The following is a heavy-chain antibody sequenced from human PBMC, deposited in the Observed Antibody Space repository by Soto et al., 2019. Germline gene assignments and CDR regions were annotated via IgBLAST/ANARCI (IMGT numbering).Heavy chain of an antibody. Sequence: EVQLVESGGGLVKPGGSLRLSCAASGFTFSSYSMNWVRQAPGKGLEWVSSISSSSSYIYYADSVKGRFTISRDNAKNSLYLQMNGRRAEDTAVYYCARDQPGYSYGYGLGYWGQGALVTVSS. V-gene: IGHV3-21*01. CDR2: ISSSSSYI. CDR3: ARDQPGYSYGYGLGY. D-gene: IGHD5-18*01. J-gene: IGHJ4*02. CDR1: GFTFSSYS.